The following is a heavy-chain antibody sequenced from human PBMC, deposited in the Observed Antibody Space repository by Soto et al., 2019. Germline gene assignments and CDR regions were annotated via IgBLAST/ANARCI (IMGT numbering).Heavy chain of an antibody. D-gene: IGHD2-15*01. CDR2: ISGSGGST. CDR1: GFTFSSYA. Sequence: VGSLRLSCAASGFTFSSYAMSWVRQAPGKGLEWVSAISGSGGSTYYADSVKGRFTISRDNSKNTLYLQMNSLRAEDTAVYYCAKVGYCSGGSCSDAFDIWGQGTMVTVSS. V-gene: IGHV3-23*01. J-gene: IGHJ3*02. CDR3: AKVGYCSGGSCSDAFDI.